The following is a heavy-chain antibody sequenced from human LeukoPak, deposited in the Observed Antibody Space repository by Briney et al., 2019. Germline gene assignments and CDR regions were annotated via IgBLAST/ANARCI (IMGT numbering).Heavy chain of an antibody. J-gene: IGHJ4*02. V-gene: IGHV3-11*01. Sequence: GGSLRLCCATSGFIFSGYYMSWIRQAPGKGLEWVSYISGSGNDISYADSVKGRFTISRDNAKGSLYLQMNSLRAADTAVYYCGTHAGRTGSDDWGQGTLVTASS. CDR2: ISGSGNDI. D-gene: IGHD3/OR15-3a*01. CDR3: GTHAGRTGSDD. CDR1: GFIFSGYY.